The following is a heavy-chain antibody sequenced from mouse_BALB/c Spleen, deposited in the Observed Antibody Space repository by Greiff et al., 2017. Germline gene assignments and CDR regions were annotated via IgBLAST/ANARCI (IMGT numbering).Heavy chain of an antibody. Sequence: QVQLQQSGAELVKPGASVKLSCKASGYTFTSYYMYWVKQRPGQGLEWIGGINPSNGGTNFNEKFKSKATLTVDKSSSTAYMQLSSLTSEDSAVYYCTRGAYYGLDVFAYWGQGTLVTVSA. CDR3: TRGAYYGLDVFAY. D-gene: IGHD1-1*01. V-gene: IGHV1S81*02. CDR2: INPSNGGT. J-gene: IGHJ3*01. CDR1: GYTFTSYY.